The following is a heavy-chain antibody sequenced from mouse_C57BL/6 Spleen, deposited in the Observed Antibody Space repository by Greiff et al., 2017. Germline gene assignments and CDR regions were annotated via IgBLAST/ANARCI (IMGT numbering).Heavy chain of an antibody. CDR3: ASGWLCYDYGSDY. V-gene: IGHV1-64*01. CDR1: GYTFTSYW. CDR2: IHPNSGST. D-gene: IGHD2-4*01. Sequence: QVQLQQPGAELVKPGASVTLSCKASGYTFTSYWMHWVKQRPGQGLEWIGMIHPNSGSTNYNEKFKSKATLTVDKSSSTDYMQLRSLTAADSTVYYCASGWLCYDYGSDYWGQGTTLTVSS. J-gene: IGHJ2*01.